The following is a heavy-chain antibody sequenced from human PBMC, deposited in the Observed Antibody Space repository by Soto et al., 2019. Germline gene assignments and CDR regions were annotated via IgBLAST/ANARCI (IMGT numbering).Heavy chain of an antibody. CDR3: ARGGIQYSSSVDV. D-gene: IGHD6-6*01. CDR1: GLTFSSYS. V-gene: IGHV3-21*01. CDR2: ISSSSSYI. Sequence: GGSLRLSCAASGLTFSSYSMNWVRQAPGKGLEWVSSISSSSSYIYYADSVKGRFTISRDNAKNSLYLQMNSLRAEDTAVYYCARGGIQYSSSVDVWGQGTTVTVSS. J-gene: IGHJ6*02.